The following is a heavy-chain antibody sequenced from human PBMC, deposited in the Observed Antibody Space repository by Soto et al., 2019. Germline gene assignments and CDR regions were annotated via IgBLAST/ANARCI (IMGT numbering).Heavy chain of an antibody. CDR1: GGSIRDYF. V-gene: IGHV4-59*13. Sequence: QVQLQESGPGLVKPSETLSLTCTVSGGSIRDYFWSWIRQPPGKGLEWIGHIYYTGRTNSNSSLKSRVTMSLDTSKNQFSLKLTSVTAADTAVYYCARDTLYSGGDWYEDWFDSWGQGTLVTVSS. D-gene: IGHD2-21*02. J-gene: IGHJ5*01. CDR3: ARDTLYSGGDWYEDWFDS. CDR2: IYYTGRT.